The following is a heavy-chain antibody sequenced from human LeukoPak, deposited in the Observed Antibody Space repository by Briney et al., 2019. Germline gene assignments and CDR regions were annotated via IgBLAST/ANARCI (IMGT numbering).Heavy chain of an antibody. Sequence: QPGGSLRLSCAASGFTFSNYAMTWVRQAPGKGLEWVSVISGSGGYTYYADSVKGRFTISRDNAKNSLYLQMNSLRAEDTAVYYCASEYSSSWYYWFDPWGQGTLVTVSS. J-gene: IGHJ5*02. V-gene: IGHV3-23*01. CDR2: ISGSGGYT. D-gene: IGHD6-13*01. CDR1: GFTFSNYA. CDR3: ASEYSSSWYYWFDP.